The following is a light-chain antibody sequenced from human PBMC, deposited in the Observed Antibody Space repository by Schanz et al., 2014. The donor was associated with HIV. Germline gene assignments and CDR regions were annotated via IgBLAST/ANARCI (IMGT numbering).Light chain of an antibody. CDR2: DVS. CDR1: SSDVGAYNY. V-gene: IGLV2-14*03. Sequence: QSALTQPASVSGSPGQSITISCTGTSSDVGAYNYVSWYQQYPGKAPKLMIYDVSHRPSGVSNRFSGSKSANTASLTISGLQPEDEADYYCSSYTSSSTLVVFGGGTKLTVL. J-gene: IGLJ2*01. CDR3: SSYTSSSTLVV.